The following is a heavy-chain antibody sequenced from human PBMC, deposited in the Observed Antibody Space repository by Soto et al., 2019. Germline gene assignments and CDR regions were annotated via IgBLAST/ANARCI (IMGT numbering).Heavy chain of an antibody. J-gene: IGHJ3*02. Sequence: GGSLRLSCAASGFTFSSYWMSWVRQAPGKGLEWVANIKQDGSEKYYVDSVKGRFTISRDNAKNSLYLQMNSLRAEDTAVYYCARFPWLVIVDGFDIWGQGTMVTVSS. CDR3: ARFPWLVIVDGFDI. V-gene: IGHV3-7*01. D-gene: IGHD6-19*01. CDR2: IKQDGSEK. CDR1: GFTFSSYW.